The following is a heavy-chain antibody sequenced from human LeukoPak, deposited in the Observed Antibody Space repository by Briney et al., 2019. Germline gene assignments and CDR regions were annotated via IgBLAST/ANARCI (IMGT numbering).Heavy chain of an antibody. Sequence: ASVKVSCKASGGTFSSYAISWVRQAPGQGLEWMGGIIPIFGTANYAQKFQGRVTITADESTSTVYMELSSLRSEDTAVYYCAINDYGDLGAFDIWGQGTMVTVSS. V-gene: IGHV1-69*13. CDR3: AINDYGDLGAFDI. CDR2: IIPIFGTA. J-gene: IGHJ3*02. CDR1: GGTFSSYA. D-gene: IGHD4-17*01.